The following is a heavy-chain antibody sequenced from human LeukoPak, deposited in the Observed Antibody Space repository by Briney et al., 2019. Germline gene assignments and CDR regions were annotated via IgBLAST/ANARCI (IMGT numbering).Heavy chain of an antibody. D-gene: IGHD2-2*01. J-gene: IGHJ6*03. Sequence: GGSLRLSCAASGFTFSSHGMSWVRQAPGKGLVWVSRINSDGSSTSYADSVKGRFTISRDNAKNTLYLQMNSLRAEDTAVYYCARAIPYQHYYYYMDVWGKGTTVTISS. CDR1: GFTFSSHG. CDR2: INSDGSST. V-gene: IGHV3-74*01. CDR3: ARAIPYQHYYYYMDV.